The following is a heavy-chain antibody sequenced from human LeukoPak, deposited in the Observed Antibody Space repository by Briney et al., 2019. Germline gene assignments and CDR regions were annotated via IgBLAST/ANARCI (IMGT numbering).Heavy chain of an antibody. CDR2: MNPNSGNT. Sequence: ASVKVSCKAPGYTFTSYDINWVRQATGQGLEWMGWMNPNSGNTGYAQKFQGRVTMTRNTPISTAYMELSSLRSEDTAVYHCARGASITIFGVARADYYYYMDVWGKGTTVTVSS. CDR3: ARGASITIFGVARADYYYYMDV. D-gene: IGHD3-3*01. V-gene: IGHV1-8*01. CDR1: GYTFTSYD. J-gene: IGHJ6*03.